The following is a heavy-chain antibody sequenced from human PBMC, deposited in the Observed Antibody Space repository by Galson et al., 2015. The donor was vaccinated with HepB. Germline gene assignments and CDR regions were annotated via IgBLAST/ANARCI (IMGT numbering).Heavy chain of an antibody. CDR3: ASSASTVTTGNDY. CDR1: GFTFSDYY. V-gene: IGHV3-11*06. J-gene: IGHJ4*02. Sequence: SLRLSCAASGFTFSDYYMSWIRQAPGKGLEWVSYISSSSSYTNYADSVKGRFTISRDNAKNSLYLQMNSLRAKDTAVYYCASSASTVTTGNDYWGQGTLVTVSS. CDR2: ISSSSSYT. D-gene: IGHD4-17*01.